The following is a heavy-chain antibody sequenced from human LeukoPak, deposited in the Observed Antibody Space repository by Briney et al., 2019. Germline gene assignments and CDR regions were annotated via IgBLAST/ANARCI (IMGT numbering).Heavy chain of an antibody. CDR3: ATGALPLGFLELIRPGNYFSNYMGV. D-gene: IGHD3-3*02. CDR2: ISPDGDKD. CDR1: GFTFSSDP. V-gene: IGHV3-30*04. J-gene: IGHJ6*03. Sequence: GGALRLSCDASGFTFSSDPMHCGRHAPGKGLEWLTLISPDGDKDHYADSVKGRFNISRDNSKNTLYLQMTSLTTEDTAIYYCATGALPLGFLELIRPGNYFSNYMGVWGKGTMVVVSS.